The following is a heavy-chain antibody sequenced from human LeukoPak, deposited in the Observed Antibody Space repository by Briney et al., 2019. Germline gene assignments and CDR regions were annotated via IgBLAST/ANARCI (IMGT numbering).Heavy chain of an antibody. V-gene: IGHV3-73*01. Sequence: GGSLRLSCATSGFTFSGSAIHWVRQASGKGLEWVGRIRSKANSYATTDVASVRGRFSISRDDSKNTLYLQMNSLRAEDTAVYYCAKDSGSYFLYYFDYWGQGTLVTVSS. CDR1: GFTFSGSA. CDR2: IRSKANSYAT. D-gene: IGHD1-26*01. CDR3: AKDSGSYFLYYFDY. J-gene: IGHJ4*02.